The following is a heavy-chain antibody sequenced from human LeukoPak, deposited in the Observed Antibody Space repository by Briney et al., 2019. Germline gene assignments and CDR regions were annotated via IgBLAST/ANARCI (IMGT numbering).Heavy chain of an antibody. D-gene: IGHD3-3*01. CDR3: ARDNDFWSDYYRLFDY. J-gene: IGHJ4*02. CDR1: GASTSSTSYY. CDR2: IHYSGST. V-gene: IGHV4-39*07. Sequence: SETLSLTCTVSGASTSSTSYYWGWIRQPPGKGLEWIGSIHYSGSTYYNPSLNSRVTISVDTSKNQFSLKLSSVTAADTAVYYCARDNDFWSDYYRLFDYWGQGTLVTVSS.